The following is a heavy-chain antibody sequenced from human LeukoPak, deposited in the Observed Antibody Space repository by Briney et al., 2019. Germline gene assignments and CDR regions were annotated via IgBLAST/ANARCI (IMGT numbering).Heavy chain of an antibody. V-gene: IGHV4-59*01. CDR1: GGSISNYY. CDR3: SRGYAYGPNYYFDY. D-gene: IGHD5-18*01. Sequence: KPSETLSLTCTFSGGSISNYYWSWIRQPPGKGLEWIGYIYYTGNTDYSPSLKSRVTMSIDTSKNRFSLKLSSVTAADTATYYSSRGYAYGPNYYFDYWGQGTLVTVSS. CDR2: IYYTGNT. J-gene: IGHJ4*02.